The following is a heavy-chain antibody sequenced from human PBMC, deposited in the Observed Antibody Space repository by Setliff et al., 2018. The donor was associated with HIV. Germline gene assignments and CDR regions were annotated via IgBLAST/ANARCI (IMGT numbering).Heavy chain of an antibody. J-gene: IGHJ6*02. D-gene: IGHD3-10*01. CDR2: IYSSGST. CDR3: ARPGSSSYYYAMDV. CDR1: GASISSYY. V-gene: IGHV4-59*01. Sequence: PSETLSLTCTVSGASISSYYWSWIRQPPGKGLEWIGYIYSSGSTNYNPSLKSRVTISVDTSKNQFSLKLSSVTAADTGVYYCARPGSSSYYYAMDVWGLGTTVTVSS.